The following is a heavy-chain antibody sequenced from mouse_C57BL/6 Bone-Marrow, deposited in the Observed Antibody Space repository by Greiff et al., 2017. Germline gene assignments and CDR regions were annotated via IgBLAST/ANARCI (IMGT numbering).Heavy chain of an antibody. Sequence: QVQLKQSGPELVKPGASVKISCKASGYAFSSSWMNWVKQRPGKGLEWIGRIYPGDGDTNYNGKFKGKATLTADKSTSTAYMQLSSLTSEASAVYFCARDLPITTAYAMDYWGQGTSVTGSS. CDR2: IYPGDGDT. V-gene: IGHV1-82*01. D-gene: IGHD1-2*01. CDR1: GYAFSSSW. CDR3: ARDLPITTAYAMDY. J-gene: IGHJ4*01.